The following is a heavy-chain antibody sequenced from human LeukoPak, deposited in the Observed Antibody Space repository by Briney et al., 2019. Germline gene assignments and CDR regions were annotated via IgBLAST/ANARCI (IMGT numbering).Heavy chain of an antibody. Sequence: GGSLILSCAASGFTFSSYALSWVRQAPGKGLEWVSGVTGSGGSTYYADSVKGRFTISRDNSKNALYLQMNSLRAEDTAVYYCAKPGGLVGPKGGAFDIWGQGTMVTVSS. CDR2: VTGSGGST. CDR3: AKPGGLVGPKGGAFDI. D-gene: IGHD1-26*01. V-gene: IGHV3-23*01. J-gene: IGHJ3*02. CDR1: GFTFSSYA.